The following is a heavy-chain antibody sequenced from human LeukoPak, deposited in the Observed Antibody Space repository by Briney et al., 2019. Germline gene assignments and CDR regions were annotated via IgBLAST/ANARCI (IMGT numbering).Heavy chain of an antibody. CDR1: GFTFSSYS. D-gene: IGHD2-2*01. J-gene: IGHJ5*02. V-gene: IGHV3-21*01. Sequence: GGSLRLSCAASGFTFSSYSMNWVRQAPGKGLEWVSSITSSSTYIYCADSVKGRFTISRDNAKNSLYLQMNSLRAEDTAIYYCARGVDRFDPWGQGTLVTVSS. CDR3: ARGVDRFDP. CDR2: ITSSSTYI.